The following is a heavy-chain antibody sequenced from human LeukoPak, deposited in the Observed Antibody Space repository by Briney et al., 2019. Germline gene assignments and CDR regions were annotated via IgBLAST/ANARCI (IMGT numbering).Heavy chain of an antibody. CDR3: ARDTYYDFWSGFPLGGMDV. CDR2: IYYSGST. CDR1: GGSISSGGYY. D-gene: IGHD3-3*01. Sequence: PSETLSLTCTVSGGSISSGGYYWSWIRQHPGKGLEWIGYIYYSGSTYYNPSLKSRVTISVDTSKNQFSLKLSSVTAADTAVYYCARDTYYDFWSGFPLGGMDVWGQGTTVTVSS. V-gene: IGHV4-31*03. J-gene: IGHJ6*02.